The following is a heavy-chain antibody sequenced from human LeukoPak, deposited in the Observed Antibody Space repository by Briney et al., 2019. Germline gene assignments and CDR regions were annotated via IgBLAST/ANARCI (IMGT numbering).Heavy chain of an antibody. CDR1: GGTFSSYA. Sequence: SVKVSCKASGGTFSSYAISWVRQAPGQGLEWMGRIIPILGIANYAQKFQGRVTITADKSTSTAYMELSSLRSEDTAVYYCARDNQKPNSAYYYGSGSYYNFWDYWGQGTLVNVSS. D-gene: IGHD3-10*01. CDR3: ARDNQKPNSAYYYGSGSYYNFWDY. V-gene: IGHV1-69*04. CDR2: IIPILGIA. J-gene: IGHJ4*02.